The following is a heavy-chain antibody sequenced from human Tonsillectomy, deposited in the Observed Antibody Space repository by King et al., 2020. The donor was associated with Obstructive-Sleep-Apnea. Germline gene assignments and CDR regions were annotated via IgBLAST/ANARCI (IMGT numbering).Heavy chain of an antibody. D-gene: IGHD3-3*01. Sequence: QVQLQQWGAGLLKSSETLSLTCAVYGGSFSGYYWSCIRQPPGEGLEWIGEISHSGSTHYNPSLKSLVTISVDTSKNQFSLKLSSVTAADTAVYYCARVETNDAFDIWGQGTMVTVSS. J-gene: IGHJ3*02. CDR2: ISHSGST. CDR1: GGSFSGYY. CDR3: ARVETNDAFDI. V-gene: IGHV4-34*01.